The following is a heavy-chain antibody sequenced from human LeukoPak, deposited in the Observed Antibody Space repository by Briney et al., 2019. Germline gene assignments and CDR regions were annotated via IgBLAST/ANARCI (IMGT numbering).Heavy chain of an antibody. CDR2: ISSSSSYI. Sequence: GGSLRLSCAASGFTFSSYSMNWVRQAPGKGLEWVSSISSSSSYIYYADSVKGRFTISRDNAKNSLYLQMNSLRAEDTAVYYCARANNYDSSGYYFDYWGQGTLVTVSS. J-gene: IGHJ4*02. V-gene: IGHV3-21*01. CDR1: GFTFSSYS. CDR3: ARANNYDSSGYYFDY. D-gene: IGHD3-22*01.